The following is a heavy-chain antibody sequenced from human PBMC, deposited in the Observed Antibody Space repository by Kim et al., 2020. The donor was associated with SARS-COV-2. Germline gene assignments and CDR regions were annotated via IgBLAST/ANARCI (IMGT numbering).Heavy chain of an antibody. CDR2: ITAGNGNT. CDR1: GYTFSSYA. J-gene: IGHJ4*02. V-gene: IGHV1-3*01. CDR3: ARYTAAFRRKGYFDY. D-gene: IGHD6-13*01. Sequence: ASVKVSCKASGYTFSSYAIHWVRQAPGQRPEWMGWITAGNGNTKYVEEFQGRITIARDTSARTAYMGLSSLRSEDTAVYYCARYTAAFRRKGYFDYWGQGSLVIVSS.